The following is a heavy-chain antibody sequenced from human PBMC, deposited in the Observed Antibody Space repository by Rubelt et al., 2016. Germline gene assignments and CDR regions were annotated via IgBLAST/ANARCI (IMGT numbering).Heavy chain of an antibody. CDR3: ARADMVRGVISDD. J-gene: IGHJ4*02. V-gene: IGHV5-10-1*01. D-gene: IGHD3-10*01. CDR2: IDPSDSYT. Sequence: GKGLEWMGRIDPSDSYTNYSPSFQGHVTISADKSISTAYLQWNSLKASDTAMYYCARADMVRGVISDDWGQGTLVTVSS.